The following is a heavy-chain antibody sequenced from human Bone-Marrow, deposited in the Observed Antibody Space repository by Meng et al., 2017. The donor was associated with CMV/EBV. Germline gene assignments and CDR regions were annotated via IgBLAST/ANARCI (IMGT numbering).Heavy chain of an antibody. CDR2: IIPIFGTA. Sequence: SVKVSCKASGYTFTSYYMHWVRQAPGQGLEWMGGIIPIFGTANYAQKFQGRVTITTDESTSTAYMELSSLRSEDTAVYYCARDHPNEYNWNYWFDPWGQGTLVTVSS. V-gene: IGHV1-69*05. D-gene: IGHD1-7*01. CDR3: ARDHPNEYNWNYWFDP. J-gene: IGHJ5*02. CDR1: GYTFTSYY.